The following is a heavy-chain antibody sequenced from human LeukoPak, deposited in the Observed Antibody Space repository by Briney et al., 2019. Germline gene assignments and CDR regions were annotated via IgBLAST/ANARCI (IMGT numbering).Heavy chain of an antibody. J-gene: IGHJ4*02. CDR1: GYTFTSYD. CDR3: APADNDY. V-gene: IGHV1-69*04. CDR2: IIPILGIA. Sequence: SVKVSCKASGYTFTSYDINWVRQAPGQGLEWMGRIIPILGIANYAQKFQGRVTITADKSTSTAYMELSSLRSEDTAVYYCAPADNDYWGQGTLVTVSS.